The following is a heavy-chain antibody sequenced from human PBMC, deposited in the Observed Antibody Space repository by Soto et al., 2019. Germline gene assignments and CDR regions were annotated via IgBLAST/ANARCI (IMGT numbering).Heavy chain of an antibody. Sequence: QVQLQESGPGLVKPSETLSLTCTVSGGSISSYYWSWIRQPAGKGLEWIGRIYTSGSTNYKPSLKSRVNMSVDTSKIQFSLKLSSVTAADTAVYYCAREGYYGSGSYYNWFDPCGQGTLVTVSS. CDR3: AREGYYGSGSYYNWFDP. CDR2: IYTSGST. J-gene: IGHJ5*02. D-gene: IGHD3-10*01. V-gene: IGHV4-4*07. CDR1: GGSISSYY.